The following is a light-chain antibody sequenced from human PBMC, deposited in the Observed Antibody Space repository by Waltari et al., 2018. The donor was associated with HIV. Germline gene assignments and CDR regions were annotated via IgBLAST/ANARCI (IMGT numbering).Light chain of an antibody. J-gene: IGLJ3*02. CDR2: SNK. CDR3: AAWDDSLNGWV. V-gene: IGLV1-44*01. CDR1: SPTSGSNT. Sequence: QSVLTQPPSASGTPGQRVTISCSGSSPTSGSNTVNWYQQLPGTAPKRLIYSNKQRPSGVPDRFAGSKSGTSASLAISGLQSEDEADYYCAAWDDSLNGWVFGGGTKLTVL.